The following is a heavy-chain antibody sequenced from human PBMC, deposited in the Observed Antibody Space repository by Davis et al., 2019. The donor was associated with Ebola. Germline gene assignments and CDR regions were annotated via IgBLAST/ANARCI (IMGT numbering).Heavy chain of an antibody. CDR1: GGTFSSYA. Sequence: AASVKVSCKASGGTFSSYAISWVRQAPGQGLEWMGGIIPIFGTANYAQKFQGRVTITADESTSTAYMELSSLRSEDTAVYYCARVQGRDIVLAVYATGGWFDPWGQGTLVTVSS. CDR3: ARVQGRDIVLAVYATGGWFDP. J-gene: IGHJ5*02. CDR2: IIPIFGTA. V-gene: IGHV1-69*13. D-gene: IGHD2-8*02.